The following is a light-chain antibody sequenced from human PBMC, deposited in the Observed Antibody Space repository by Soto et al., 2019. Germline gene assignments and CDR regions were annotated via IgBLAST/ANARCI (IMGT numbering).Light chain of an antibody. Sequence: EFVLTQSPGTLSLSPGERATLSCRASQSVSSNLAWYQQKPGQAPSLLIYGAFTRATGIPARFSGTGSGTDFTLTISRLEPEDSAVYYCQQYGTLITLGQGTRLEIK. J-gene: IGKJ5*01. CDR2: GAF. V-gene: IGKV3-20*01. CDR1: QSVSSN. CDR3: QQYGTLIT.